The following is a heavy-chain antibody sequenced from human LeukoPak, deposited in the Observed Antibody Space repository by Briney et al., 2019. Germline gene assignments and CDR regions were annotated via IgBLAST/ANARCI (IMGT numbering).Heavy chain of an antibody. CDR2: MNPKSNNR. Sequence: ASVKVSCKASGYTFTNYDVNWVRQATGQGLEWMGWMNPKSNNRGYAQKFQGRVTITTDTSISTAYMELSSLRSDDTAVYYCARDSSEILPLGYWGQGTLVTVSS. V-gene: IGHV1-8*03. CDR3: ARDSSEILPLGY. J-gene: IGHJ4*02. CDR1: GYTFTNYD.